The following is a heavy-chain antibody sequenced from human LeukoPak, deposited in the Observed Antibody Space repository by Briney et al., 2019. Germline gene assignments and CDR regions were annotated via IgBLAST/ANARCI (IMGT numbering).Heavy chain of an antibody. D-gene: IGHD1-26*01. CDR3: ARIYRAYDL. V-gene: IGHV1-2*02. CDR2: INPNNGVT. CDR1: GYTFIVSY. Sequence: ASVKVSCKASGYTFIVSYIHWVRQAPGQGLEWMGWINPNNGVTSYAQKFQGRVTMTRDTSIATAYLDLSSLTSDDTAIYYCARIYRAYDLWGQGTLVTVSS. J-gene: IGHJ5*02.